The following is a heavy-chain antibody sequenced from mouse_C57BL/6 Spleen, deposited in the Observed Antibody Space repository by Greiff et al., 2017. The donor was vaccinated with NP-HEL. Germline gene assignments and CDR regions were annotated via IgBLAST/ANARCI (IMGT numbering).Heavy chain of an antibody. V-gene: IGHV7-3*01. CDR1: GFTFTDYY. Sequence: EVQLVESGGGLVQPGGSLSLSCAASGFTFTDYYMSWVRQPPGKALEWLGFIRNKANGYTTEYSASVKGRFTISRDNSQSILYLQMNALRAEDSATYYCARAGTTVVARGFAYWGQGTLVTVSA. D-gene: IGHD1-1*01. J-gene: IGHJ3*01. CDR2: IRNKANGYTT. CDR3: ARAGTTVVARGFAY.